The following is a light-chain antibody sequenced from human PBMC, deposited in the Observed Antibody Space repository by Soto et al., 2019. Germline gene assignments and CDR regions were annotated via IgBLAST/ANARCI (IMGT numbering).Light chain of an antibody. CDR1: SSNIGAGYD. CDR2: GNS. V-gene: IGLV1-40*01. J-gene: IGLJ2*01. Sequence: QPVLTQPPSVSGAPGQRVTISCTGSSSNIGAGYDVHWYQQLPGTAPKLLIYGNSNRPSGVPDRFSGSKSGTSASLAITGLQAGDEADYYCQSYDSGLSGNVVFGGGTKLTVL. CDR3: QSYDSGLSGNVV.